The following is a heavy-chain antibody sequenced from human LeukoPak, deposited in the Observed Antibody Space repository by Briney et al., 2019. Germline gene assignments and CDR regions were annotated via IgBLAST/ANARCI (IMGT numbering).Heavy chain of an antibody. Sequence: GGSLRLSCAASGFTFSSYEMNWVRQAPGKVLEWVSYISSGGSTIYYADSVKGRFTISRDNAKNSLYLQMNRLRAEDTAVYYCARVLARCSGGSCYSGLYYFDYWGQGTLVTVSS. V-gene: IGHV3-48*03. CDR2: ISSGGSTI. CDR3: ARVLARCSGGSCYSGLYYFDY. J-gene: IGHJ4*02. CDR1: GFTFSSYE. D-gene: IGHD2-15*01.